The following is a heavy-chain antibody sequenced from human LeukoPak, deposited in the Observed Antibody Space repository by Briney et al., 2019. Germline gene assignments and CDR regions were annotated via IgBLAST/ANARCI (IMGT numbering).Heavy chain of an antibody. J-gene: IGHJ3*02. D-gene: IGHD3-22*01. CDR2: ISHSSSCI. CDR1: GFTFSSYS. V-gene: IGHV3-21*01. CDR3: ARDYYYDSRGYFLYAFDI. Sequence: GGSLRLSCAASGFTFSSYSMNWVRQAPGKGLEWVSSISHSSSCIYYADSVKGRFTISRDNAKNSLYLQMNSLRAEDTAVYYCARDYYYDSRGYFLYAFDIWGQGTMVTVSS.